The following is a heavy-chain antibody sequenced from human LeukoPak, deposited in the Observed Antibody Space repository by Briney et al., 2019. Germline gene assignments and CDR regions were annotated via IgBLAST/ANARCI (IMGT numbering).Heavy chain of an antibody. CDR3: ARSNRGVIQLPDY. V-gene: IGHV3-11*03. J-gene: IGHJ4*02. Sequence: GGSLRLSCAASGFTFSDYYMSWIRQAPGKGLEWVSYISSTSSHTNYADSVKGRFTISRDNAKNSLYLQMNSLRAEDTAVYYCARSNRGVIQLPDYWGQGTLVTVSS. CDR1: GFTFSDYY. CDR2: ISSTSSHT. D-gene: IGHD5-18*01.